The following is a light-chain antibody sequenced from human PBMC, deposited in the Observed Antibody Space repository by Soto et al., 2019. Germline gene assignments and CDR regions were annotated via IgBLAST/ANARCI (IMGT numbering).Light chain of an antibody. CDR2: EVY. CDR1: SNDIGGYNY. Sequence: QSVLTQPASVSGSPGQSITFSCTGTSNDIGGYNYVSWFQHHPDKAPKHIIYEVYDRPSWVSNRFSGSKSGNTASLTISGLQPEDEADYDCSSYTTNHTRVFGGGTKLTVL. V-gene: IGLV2-14*01. CDR3: SSYTTNHTRV. J-gene: IGLJ3*02.